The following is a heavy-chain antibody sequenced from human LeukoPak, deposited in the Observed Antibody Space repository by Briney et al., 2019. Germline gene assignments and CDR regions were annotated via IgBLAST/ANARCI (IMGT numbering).Heavy chain of an antibody. CDR3: AKDADGLYCSSTSCPFGH. Sequence: GGSLRLSCASSGFTFSRYGMTWFRQAPGKGLEWVSGINSGGRTYYADSVKGRFTISRDNSKSTLYLQMNRLRAEDTAVYYCAKDADGLYCSSTSCPFGHWGQGTLVTVSS. V-gene: IGHV3-23*01. D-gene: IGHD2-2*01. CDR2: INSGGRT. J-gene: IGHJ4*02. CDR1: GFTFSRYG.